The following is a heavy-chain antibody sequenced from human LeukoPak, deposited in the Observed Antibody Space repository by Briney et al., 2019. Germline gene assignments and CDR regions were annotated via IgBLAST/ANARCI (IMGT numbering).Heavy chain of an antibody. Sequence: PGGSLRLSCAASGFTFSSYAMHWVRQAPGKGLEGVAVISYDGSNKYYADSVKGRVTISRDNSKNTLYLQMNSLRAEDTAVYYCARDWAAMGNLDYWGQGTLVTVSS. CDR3: ARDWAAMGNLDY. J-gene: IGHJ4*02. D-gene: IGHD5-18*01. V-gene: IGHV3-30-3*01. CDR2: ISYDGSNK. CDR1: GFTFSSYA.